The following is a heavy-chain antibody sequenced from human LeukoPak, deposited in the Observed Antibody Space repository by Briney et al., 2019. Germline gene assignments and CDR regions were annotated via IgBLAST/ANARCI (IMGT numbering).Heavy chain of an antibody. CDR2: IKQDGSEK. Sequence: GGSLRLPCAASGFTFSSYAMSWVRQAPGKGLEWVANIKQDGSEKYYVDSVKGRFTISRDNAKNSLYLQMNSLRAEDTAVYYCAKDGGLLWFGELPRTFYYMDVWGKGTTVTVSS. CDR1: GFTFSSYA. V-gene: IGHV3-7*03. J-gene: IGHJ6*03. CDR3: AKDGGLLWFGELPRTFYYMDV. D-gene: IGHD3-10*01.